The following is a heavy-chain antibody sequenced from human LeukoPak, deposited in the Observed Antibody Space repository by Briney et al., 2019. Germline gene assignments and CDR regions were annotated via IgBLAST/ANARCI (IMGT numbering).Heavy chain of an antibody. CDR1: GFTFSSYA. Sequence: GGSLRFSCAASGFTFSSYAMHWVRQAPGKGLEWVAVISYDGSNKYYADSVKGRFTISRDNSKNTLYLQMNSLRAEDTAVYYCAREDSSGWYFRWFDPWGQGTLVTVSS. D-gene: IGHD6-19*01. V-gene: IGHV3-30-3*01. CDR3: AREDSSGWYFRWFDP. CDR2: ISYDGSNK. J-gene: IGHJ5*02.